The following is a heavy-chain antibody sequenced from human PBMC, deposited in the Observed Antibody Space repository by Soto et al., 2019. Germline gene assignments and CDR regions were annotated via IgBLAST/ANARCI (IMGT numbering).Heavy chain of an antibody. CDR1: GGSISSSSYY. CDR3: ARHSPAISISDH. CDR2: IYYSGST. V-gene: IGHV4-39*01. D-gene: IGHD3-3*01. Sequence: QLQLQESGPGLVKPSETLSLTCTVSGGSISSSSYYWGWIRQPPGKGLEWIGSIYYSGSTYYNPSPNRRVTISVDTSKIQFSLKLSSVTAADTAVYYCARHSPAISISDHWGQGTLVTVSS. J-gene: IGHJ4*02.